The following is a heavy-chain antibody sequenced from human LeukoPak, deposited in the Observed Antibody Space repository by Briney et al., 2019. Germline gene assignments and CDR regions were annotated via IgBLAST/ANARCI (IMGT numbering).Heavy chain of an antibody. V-gene: IGHV3-30*02. D-gene: IGHD3-10*01. CDR3: AKDEFIMVRGVIT. J-gene: IGHJ5*02. CDR2: ILSDGSYE. Sequence: GGSLRLSCATSGFSLSRNGMHWVRQAPGQGLEWVAFILSDGSYEYYADSVKGRFTISRDTSRNTLFLQMNSLRAEDTALYYCAKDEFIMVRGVITWGQGTLVTVSS. CDR1: GFSLSRNG.